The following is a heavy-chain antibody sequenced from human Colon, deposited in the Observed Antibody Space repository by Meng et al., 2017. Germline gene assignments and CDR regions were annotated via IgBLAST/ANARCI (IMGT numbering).Heavy chain of an antibody. V-gene: IGHV1-69*01. CDR1: GGTFSGFA. J-gene: IGHJ5*02. D-gene: IGHD4-17*01. CDR2: IIPAFGTT. Sequence: VRLVRSAAEVTSPGSSLKGSCKASGGTFSGFAMAWLRQAPGQGLEWMGGIIPAFGTTTYARQFEGRLTITADEATSTAYMELSSLTSDDTAVYYCARRPPDYGDYNWFDPWGQGTLVTVSS. CDR3: ARRPPDYGDYNWFDP.